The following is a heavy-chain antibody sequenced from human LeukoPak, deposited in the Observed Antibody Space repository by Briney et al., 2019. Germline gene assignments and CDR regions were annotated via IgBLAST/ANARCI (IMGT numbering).Heavy chain of an antibody. CDR3: ARQKWEQQGRDYYFNGLDV. D-gene: IGHD1-26*01. V-gene: IGHV4-4*02. Sequence: PSETLSLTCSVSAGSISSSSWWSWVRQSPVKGLGWIGEIYLYGTTNYNPSLKSRVTMSVDRSKNQFSLKLSSVTAADTAVYYCARQKWEQQGRDYYFNGLDVWGPGTTVTVSS. CDR1: AGSISSSSW. CDR2: IYLYGTT. J-gene: IGHJ6*02.